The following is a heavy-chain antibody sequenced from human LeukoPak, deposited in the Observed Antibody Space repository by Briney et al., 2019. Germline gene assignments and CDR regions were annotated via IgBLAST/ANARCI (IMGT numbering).Heavy chain of an antibody. D-gene: IGHD1-26*01. J-gene: IGHJ4*02. CDR2: ISGSGGST. CDR1: GFIFSSYA. V-gene: IGHV3-23*01. CDR3: AKLLPFYFEY. Sequence: GGSLRLSCAASGFIFSSYAMSWVRQAAGKGLEWVSAISGSGGSTDYADSVQGRFTISRDNSENTLYLQMSGLRAEDMAIYYCAKLLPFYFEYWGQGTLVTVSS.